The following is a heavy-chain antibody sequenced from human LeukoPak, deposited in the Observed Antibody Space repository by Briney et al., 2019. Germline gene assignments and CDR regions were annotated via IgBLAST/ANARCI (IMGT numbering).Heavy chain of an antibody. Sequence: ASVKVSCKASGYTFTSYGISWVRQAPGQGLEWMGWISAYNGNTNYAQKLQGRVTMTTDTSTSTAYMELRSLRSDDTAVYYCASEKPRGIRGGDGMYYFDYWGQGTLVTVSS. CDR2: ISAYNGNT. J-gene: IGHJ4*02. D-gene: IGHD2-21*02. CDR1: GYTFTSYG. V-gene: IGHV1-18*04. CDR3: ASEKPRGIRGGDGMYYFDY.